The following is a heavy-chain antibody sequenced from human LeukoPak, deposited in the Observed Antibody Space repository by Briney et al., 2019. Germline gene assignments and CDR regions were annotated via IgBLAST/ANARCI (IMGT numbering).Heavy chain of an antibody. CDR1: GGSISSGDYY. V-gene: IGHV4-30-4*02. J-gene: IGHJ4*02. CDR3: ARSNYYDSSRPDY. Sequence: SDTLSLTCTVSGGSISSGDYYWSWIRQPPGKGLEWIGYIYYSGSTYYNPSLKSRVTISVDTSKNQFSLKLSSVTAADTAVYYCARSNYYDSSRPDYWGQGTLVTVSS. D-gene: IGHD3-22*01. CDR2: IYYSGST.